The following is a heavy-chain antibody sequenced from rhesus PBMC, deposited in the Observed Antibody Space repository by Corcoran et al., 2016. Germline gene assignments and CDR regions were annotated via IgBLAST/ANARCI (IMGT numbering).Heavy chain of an antibody. CDR3: TREQLELFVASLDV. D-gene: IGHD1-1*01. CDR1: GYTFTSYY. CDR2: IKPSKGKT. V-gene: IGHV1S9*01. Sequence: QVQLVPSGAAVKRPGASVKLSCKASGYTFTSYYINWVRQAPGQVLDGMGWIKPSKGKTGYAQKCQCRVTMTRDRSTSTAYMERSSLRSEDTALYYCTREQLELFVASLDVWGRGVLVTVSA. J-gene: IGHJ5-2*02.